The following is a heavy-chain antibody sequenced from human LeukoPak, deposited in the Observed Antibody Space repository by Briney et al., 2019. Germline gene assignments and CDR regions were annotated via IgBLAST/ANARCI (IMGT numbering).Heavy chain of an antibody. V-gene: IGHV4-59*08. CDR3: ARLKLGAYFDL. CDR2: VYNSGDT. CDR1: GGSTRSDY. D-gene: IGHD3-16*01. Sequence: KPSETLSLTCTVSGGSTRSDYWSWIRQSPGKGLEWVGYVYNSGDTGKNPSLKSRVTILLDTSKNQCSLKLTSVSAADTAVYYCARLKLGAYFDLWGRGTLVTVSS. J-gene: IGHJ2*01.